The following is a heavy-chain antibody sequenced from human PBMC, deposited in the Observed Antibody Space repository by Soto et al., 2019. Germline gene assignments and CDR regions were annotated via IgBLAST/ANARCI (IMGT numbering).Heavy chain of an antibody. CDR2: IIPIFGTA. CDR3: AVGIAAATLRNYGMDV. V-gene: IGHV1-69*13. J-gene: IGHJ6*02. Sequence: AASVKVSCKASGGTFRSYVISWVRQAPGQGLEWMGGIIPIFGTANYAQKFQGRVTITADESTSTAYMELSSLRSEDTAVYHCAVGIAAATLRNYGMDVRGQGTTVTVSS. CDR1: GGTFRSYV. D-gene: IGHD6-13*01.